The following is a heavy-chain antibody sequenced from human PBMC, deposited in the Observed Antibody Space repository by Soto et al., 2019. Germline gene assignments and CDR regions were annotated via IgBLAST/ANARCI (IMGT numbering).Heavy chain of an antibody. V-gene: IGHV1-69*13. Sequence: SVKVSCKASGGGFSTYAITWVRQAPGQGLEWMGGITPIFDTTNYAQKFQGRVTITADESTTTVHMELTSLTSEDTAVYYCATGGTTVTRSFDYWGQGTLVTVSS. CDR2: ITPIFDTT. CDR1: GGGFSTYA. D-gene: IGHD4-17*01. CDR3: ATGGTTVTRSFDY. J-gene: IGHJ4*02.